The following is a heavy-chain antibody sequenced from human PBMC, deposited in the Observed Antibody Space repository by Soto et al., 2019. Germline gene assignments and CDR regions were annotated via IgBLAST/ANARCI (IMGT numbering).Heavy chain of an antibody. Sequence: PGGSLRLSCAASGFTFSSYAMSWVRQAPGKGLEWVSAIGGSDGRTYYADSVKGRFSISRDNSKNTMYLQMNSLRAEDKAIYYCAKEERCSGCRLGNFDYWGQGSLVTVSS. V-gene: IGHV3-23*01. J-gene: IGHJ4*02. D-gene: IGHD2-15*01. CDR2: IGGSDGRT. CDR3: AKEERCSGCRLGNFDY. CDR1: GFTFSSYA.